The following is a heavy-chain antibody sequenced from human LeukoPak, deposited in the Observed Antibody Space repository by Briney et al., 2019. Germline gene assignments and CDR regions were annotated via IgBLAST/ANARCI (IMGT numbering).Heavy chain of an antibody. CDR2: IIPILGIA. CDR3: ARESDDYGGNSEWYFDL. Sequence: GASVKVSCKASGGTFSSYAISWVRQAPGQGLEWMGRIIPILGIANYAQKFQGRVTITADKSTSTAYMELSSLRSEDTAVYYCARESDDYGGNSEWYFDLWGRGTLVTVSS. CDR1: GGTFSSYA. J-gene: IGHJ2*01. V-gene: IGHV1-69*04. D-gene: IGHD4-23*01.